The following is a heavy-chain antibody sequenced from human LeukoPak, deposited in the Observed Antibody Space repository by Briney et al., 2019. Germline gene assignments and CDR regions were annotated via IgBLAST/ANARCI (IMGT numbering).Heavy chain of an antibody. J-gene: IGHJ4*02. CDR1: GGTFSSYA. CDR2: IIPIFGTA. D-gene: IGHD3-22*01. Sequence: ASVKVSCKASGGTFSSYAISWMRQAPGQGLEWMGGIIPIFGTANYAQKFQGRVTITADESTSTAYMELSSLRSEDTAVYYCARDMIVPRYYFDYWGQGTLVTVSS. CDR3: ARDMIVPRYYFDY. V-gene: IGHV1-69*01.